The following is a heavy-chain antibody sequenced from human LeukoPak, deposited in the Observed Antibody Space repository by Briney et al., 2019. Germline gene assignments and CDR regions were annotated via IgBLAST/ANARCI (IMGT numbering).Heavy chain of an antibody. CDR1: GGSISSYY. J-gene: IGHJ6*02. CDR2: IYYSGST. V-gene: IGHV4-59*01. D-gene: IGHD1-7*01. Sequence: SETLSLTCTVSGGSISSYYWSWIRQPPGKGLEWIGYIYYSGSTNYNPSLKSRVTISVDTSKNQFSLKLSSVTAADTAVYYCARDNWNYRSSIDVWGQGTTVTVSS. CDR3: ARDNWNYRSSIDV.